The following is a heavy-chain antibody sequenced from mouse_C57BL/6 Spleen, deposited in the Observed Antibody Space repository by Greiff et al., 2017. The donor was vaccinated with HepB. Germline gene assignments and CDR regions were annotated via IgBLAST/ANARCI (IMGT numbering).Heavy chain of an antibody. J-gene: IGHJ2*01. CDR3: ARRITTVVFDY. CDR2: INPGSGGT. D-gene: IGHD1-1*01. Sequence: VQVVESGAELVRPGTSVKVSCKASGYAFTNYLIEWVKQRPGQGLEWIGVINPGSGGTNYNEKFKGKATLTADKSSSTAYMQLSSLTSEDSAVYFCARRITTVVFDYWGQGTTLTVSS. V-gene: IGHV1-54*01. CDR1: GYAFTNYL.